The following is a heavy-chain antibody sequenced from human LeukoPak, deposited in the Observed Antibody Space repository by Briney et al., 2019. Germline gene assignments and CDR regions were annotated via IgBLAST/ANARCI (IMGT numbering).Heavy chain of an antibody. D-gene: IGHD4-23*01. J-gene: IGHJ3*01. CDR2: IYSGGST. V-gene: IGHV3-66*01. CDR3: ARDSVGPFRCSPTNAFDV. Sequence: GGSLRLSCAASEFSVSSNCMTWVRQAPGKGLEWVSLIYSGGSTYYADSVKGRFTISRDNSKNTLYLQMNSLRAEDTAVYYCARDSVGPFRCSPTNAFDVWGQGTMVTVSS. CDR1: EFSVSSNC.